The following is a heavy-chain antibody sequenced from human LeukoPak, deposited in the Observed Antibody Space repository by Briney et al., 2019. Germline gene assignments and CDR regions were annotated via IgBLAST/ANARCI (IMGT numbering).Heavy chain of an antibody. J-gene: IGHJ4*02. CDR3: ARAKEGLLWFGELNPFDY. CDR1: GGSISSSSYY. D-gene: IGHD3-10*01. V-gene: IGHV4-39*07. CDR2: IYYSGST. Sequence: PSETLSLTCTVSGGSISSSSYYWGWIRQPPGKGLEWIGSIYYSGSTYYNPSLKSRVTISVDTSKNQFSLKLSSVTAADTAVYYCARAKEGLLWFGELNPFDYWGQGTLVTVSS.